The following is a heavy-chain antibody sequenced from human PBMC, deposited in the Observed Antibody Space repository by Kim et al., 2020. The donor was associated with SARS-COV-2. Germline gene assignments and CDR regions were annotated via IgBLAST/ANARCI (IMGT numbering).Heavy chain of an antibody. Sequence: SETLSLTCTDSGGSISSSSNYWVWIGQPQGKGLEWIGSIYYSGSTYYNPSLKSRATISVYTSKNQISQKLSSVTTADTAVYYCARYGDSSGWYSYYYYGMDVWGQGTTVTVSS. J-gene: IGHJ6*02. CDR2: IYYSGST. D-gene: IGHD6-19*01. CDR3: ARYGDSSGWYSYYYYGMDV. CDR1: GGSISSSSNY. V-gene: IGHV4-39*01.